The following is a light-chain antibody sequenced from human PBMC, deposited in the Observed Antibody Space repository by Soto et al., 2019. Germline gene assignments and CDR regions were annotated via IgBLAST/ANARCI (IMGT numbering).Light chain of an antibody. CDR3: LQALQTPLT. V-gene: IGKV2-28*01. J-gene: IGKJ4*01. CDR1: HSLLGSDGYNY. CDR2: LGS. Sequence: DIVMTQAPLSLPVTPGEPASISCRSSHSLLGSDGYNYLDWYLQKPGQSPQLLIYLGSNRASGVPDRFSGSGSGTDFTLKISRVGAEDVGIYYCLQALQTPLTFGGGTKVEIK.